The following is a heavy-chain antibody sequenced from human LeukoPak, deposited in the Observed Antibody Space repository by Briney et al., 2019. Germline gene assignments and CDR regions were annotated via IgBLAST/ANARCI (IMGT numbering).Heavy chain of an antibody. V-gene: IGHV4-59*01. J-gene: IGHJ3*02. CDR3: ARENSVVCSSWYCAFDI. CDR1: GGSISSYY. CDR2: IYYSGST. D-gene: IGHD6-13*01. Sequence: PSETLSLTCTVSGGSISSYYWSWIRQPPGKGLEWIGYIYYSGSTNYNPSLKSRVTISVDTSKNQFSLKLSSVTAADTAVYYCARENSVVCSSWYCAFDIWGQGTMVTVSS.